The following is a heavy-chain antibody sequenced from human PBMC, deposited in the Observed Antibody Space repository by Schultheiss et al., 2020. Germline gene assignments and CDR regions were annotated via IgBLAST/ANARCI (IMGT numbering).Heavy chain of an antibody. V-gene: IGHV3-30*03. Sequence: GESLKISCAASGFTFSSYGMHWVRQAPGKGLEWVAVISYDGSNKYYADSVKGRFTISRDNSKNTLYLQMNSLRAEDTAVYYCARGRGLPSFDYWGQGTLVTVSS. CDR3: ARGRGLPSFDY. CDR2: ISYDGSNK. CDR1: GFTFSSYG. J-gene: IGHJ4*02. D-gene: IGHD3/OR15-3a*01.